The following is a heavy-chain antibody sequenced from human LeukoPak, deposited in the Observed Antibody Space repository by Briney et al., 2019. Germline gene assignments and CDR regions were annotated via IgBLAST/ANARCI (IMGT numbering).Heavy chain of an antibody. Sequence: GSSVKVSCXASGGTFSSYAISWVRHAPGQGLEWMGGIIPIFGTANYAQKFQGRVTITTDESTSTAYMELSSLRSEDTAVYYCARPSIAAALDYWGQGTLVTVSS. J-gene: IGHJ4*02. CDR3: ARPSIAAALDY. V-gene: IGHV1-69*05. CDR1: GGTFSSYA. D-gene: IGHD6-13*01. CDR2: IIPIFGTA.